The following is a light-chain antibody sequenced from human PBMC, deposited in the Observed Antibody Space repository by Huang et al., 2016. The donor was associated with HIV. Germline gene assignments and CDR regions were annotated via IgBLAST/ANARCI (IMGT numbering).Light chain of an antibody. Sequence: EVMMTQSPATLSVSLGDKASLSCRPSQRVGVNLAWYQQKPGQAPTLLIYGASDRATGISARFSGSGSGTDFTLTISSLQSEDSAVYFCQQYDKWPGTFGQGTRLQI. CDR2: GAS. J-gene: IGKJ2*01. V-gene: IGKV3-15*01. CDR3: QQYDKWPGT. CDR1: QRVGVN.